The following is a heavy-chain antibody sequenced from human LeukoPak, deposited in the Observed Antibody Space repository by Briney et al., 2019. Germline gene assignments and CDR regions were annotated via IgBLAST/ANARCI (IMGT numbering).Heavy chain of an antibody. CDR2: IDPNSGGT. V-gene: IGHV1-2*02. Sequence: ASVKVSCKASGYTFTGYYMHWVQQAPGQGLEWMGWIDPNSGGTNYAQKFQGRVTMTRDTSISTAYMELSRLRSDNTAVYYCARGDYVWGSYRTFDYWGQGTLVTVSS. D-gene: IGHD3-16*02. J-gene: IGHJ4*02. CDR3: ARGDYVWGSYRTFDY. CDR1: GYTFTGYY.